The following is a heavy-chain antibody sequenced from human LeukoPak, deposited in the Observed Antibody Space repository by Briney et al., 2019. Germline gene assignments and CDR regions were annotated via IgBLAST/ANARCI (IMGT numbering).Heavy chain of an antibody. V-gene: IGHV3-21*01. CDR3: ARGSVAGTGGYFGY. CDR2: ISGTGIYI. CDR1: GFTFSSYS. J-gene: IGHJ4*02. Sequence: GGSLRLSCAASGFTFSSYSINWVRQAPGKGLEWVSSISGTGIYIYYADSVRGRFTISRDNSKNTLYLQMNSLRAEDTAVYYCARGSVAGTGGYFGYWGQGTLVTVSS. D-gene: IGHD6-19*01.